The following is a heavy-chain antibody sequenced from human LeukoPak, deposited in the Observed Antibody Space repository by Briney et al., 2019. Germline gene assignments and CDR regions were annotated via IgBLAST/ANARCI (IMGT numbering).Heavy chain of an antibody. J-gene: IGHJ4*02. D-gene: IGHD3-16*02. CDR3: AKRGTYPMYYFDY. CDR2: IKSKTDGGTT. V-gene: IGHV3-15*01. Sequence: GGSLRLSCAASGFTFSNAWMSWVRQAPGKGLEWVGRIKSKTDGGTTDYAAPVKGRFTISRDDSKNTLYLQMNSLKTEDTAVYYCAKRGTYPMYYFDYWGQGTLVSVSS. CDR1: GFTFSNAW.